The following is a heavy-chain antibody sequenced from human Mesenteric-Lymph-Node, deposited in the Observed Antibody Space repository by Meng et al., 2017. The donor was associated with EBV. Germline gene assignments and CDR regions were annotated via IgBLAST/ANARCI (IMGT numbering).Heavy chain of an antibody. CDR3: ARKEQQLVHYFDY. J-gene: IGHJ4*02. V-gene: IGHV4-34*01. CDR2: INHSGST. CDR1: GGSFSGYY. Sequence: GQLQQGGAGLLKPSETLSRTCAVYGGSFSGYYWSWIRQPPGKGLEWIGEINHSGSTNYNPSLKSRVTISVDTSKNQFSLKLSSVTAADTAVYYCARKEQQLVHYFDYWGQGTLVTVSS. D-gene: IGHD6-13*01.